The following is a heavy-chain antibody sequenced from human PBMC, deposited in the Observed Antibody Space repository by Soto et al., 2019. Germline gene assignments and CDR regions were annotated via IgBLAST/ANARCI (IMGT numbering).Heavy chain of an antibody. D-gene: IGHD3-10*01. Sequence: VGSLRLSCAASGFTFSSYWMSWVRQAPGKGLEWVANIKQDGSEKYYVDSVKGRFTISRDNAKNSLYLQMNSLRAEDTAVYYCARRRYYYGSGSYYPDYYYYYGMDVWGQGTTVTVSS. CDR1: GFTFSSYW. CDR2: IKQDGSEK. J-gene: IGHJ6*02. V-gene: IGHV3-7*03. CDR3: ARRRYYYGSGSYYPDYYYYYGMDV.